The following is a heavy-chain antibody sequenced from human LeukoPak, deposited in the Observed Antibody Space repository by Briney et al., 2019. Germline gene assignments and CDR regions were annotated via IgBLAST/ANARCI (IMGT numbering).Heavy chain of an antibody. CDR2: ISYDGNSE. Sequence: GGSLRLSCEASGFTFSMCAMHWVRQAPGKGLAWMAIISYDGNSEFYADSVKGRFTVSRDNAKNTLYLQMNSLRAEDTAVYYCAKEKVTTPDYFDYWGQGTLVTVSS. D-gene: IGHD4-17*01. CDR3: AKEKVTTPDYFDY. CDR1: GFTFSMCA. J-gene: IGHJ4*02. V-gene: IGHV3-30-3*01.